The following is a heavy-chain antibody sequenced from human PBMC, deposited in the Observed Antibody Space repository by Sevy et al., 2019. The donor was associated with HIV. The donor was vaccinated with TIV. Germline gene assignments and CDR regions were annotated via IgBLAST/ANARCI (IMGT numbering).Heavy chain of an antibody. D-gene: IGHD3-3*01. J-gene: IGHJ3*02. CDR3: ARGYYDFWSRYNRRDAFDS. Sequence: ATVKVSCKASGYTFTSYGISWVRQAPGQGLEWMGWISAYNRDTNYTQKLQGRVTMTTDTSTSTAYMELTSLRSDDTAAYLCARGYYDFWSRYNRRDAFDSWGQGTPVPVSS. V-gene: IGHV1-18*01. CDR2: ISAYNRDT. CDR1: GYTFTSYG.